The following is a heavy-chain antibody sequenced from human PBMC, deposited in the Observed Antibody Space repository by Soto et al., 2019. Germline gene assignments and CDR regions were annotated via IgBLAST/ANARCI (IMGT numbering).Heavy chain of an antibody. V-gene: IGHV1-8*01. CDR1: GYTFTSYD. D-gene: IGHD3-10*01. CDR2: MNPNSGNT. CDR3: ARDPPITESDAYYYYYYGMDV. Sequence: ASVKVSCKASGYTFTSYDINWVRQATGQGLEWMGWMNPNSGNTGYAQKFQGRVTMTRNTSISTAYMELSSLRSEDTAVYYCARDPPITESDAYYYYYYGMDVWGQGTTDTVSS. J-gene: IGHJ6*02.